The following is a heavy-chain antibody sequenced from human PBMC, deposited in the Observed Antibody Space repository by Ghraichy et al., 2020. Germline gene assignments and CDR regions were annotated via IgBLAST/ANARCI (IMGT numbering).Heavy chain of an antibody. CDR1: GYTFTDYY. CDR3: ARGGGTNGVRRPHEE. J-gene: IGHJ3*01. CDR2: INPTNGDT. V-gene: IGHV1-2*02. D-gene: IGHD3-10*01. Sequence: ASVKVSCKTSGYTFTDYYMHWVRQAPGEGIEWMGWINPTNGDTIYAQKFQGRVTVTRDTSISTAYMELSGLRSDDTAVYSCARGGGTNGVRRPHEEWGQGTMVTVSS.